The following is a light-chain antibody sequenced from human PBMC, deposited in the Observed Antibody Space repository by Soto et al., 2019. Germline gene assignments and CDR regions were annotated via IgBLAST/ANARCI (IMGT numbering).Light chain of an antibody. V-gene: IGKV4-1*01. CDR3: QQYYSTPT. CDR2: WAS. Sequence: DIVMTQSPDSLAVSLGERATINCRSSQTVLYSSNNKNYLAWYQQKPGQPPKLLIYWASTRESGVPDRFSGSGSGTDFTLTISSFQAEDVAVYYCQQYYSTPTFGQGTKLEIK. J-gene: IGKJ2*01. CDR1: QTVLYSSNNKNY.